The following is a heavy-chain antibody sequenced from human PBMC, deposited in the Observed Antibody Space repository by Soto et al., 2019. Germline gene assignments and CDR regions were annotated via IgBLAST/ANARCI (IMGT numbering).Heavy chain of an antibody. D-gene: IGHD3-3*01. V-gene: IGHV4-34*01. J-gene: IGHJ4*02. Sequence: SETLSLTCAVYGAPLSGYYWTWIRQPPGKGLEWIGEINHTGSTKYNPSLKSRVTISLDTSKNQFSLSLRSVTAADTAVYYCARGREIFGAVTPFEYWGQGTQVTVSS. CDR2: INHTGST. CDR1: GAPLSGYY. CDR3: ARGREIFGAVTPFEY.